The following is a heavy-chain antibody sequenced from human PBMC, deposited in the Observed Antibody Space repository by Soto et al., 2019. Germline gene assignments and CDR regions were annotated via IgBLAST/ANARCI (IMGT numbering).Heavy chain of an antibody. CDR3: ARDLTMIVDN. V-gene: IGHV1-8*01. Sequence: QVQLVQSGAEVKKPGASVKVSCKASGYTFTSYDVNWVRQATGQGLEWMGWMNPNSGNTGYAQKFQGRVTMTRHTSISTAYMALSGLRSDATAVYYCARDLTMIVDNWGQGTLVAVSS. D-gene: IGHD3-22*01. CDR1: GYTFTSYD. CDR2: MNPNSGNT. J-gene: IGHJ4*02.